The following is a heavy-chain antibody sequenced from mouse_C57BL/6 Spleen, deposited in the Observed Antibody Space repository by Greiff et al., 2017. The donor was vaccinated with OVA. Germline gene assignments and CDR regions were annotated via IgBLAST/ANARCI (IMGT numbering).Heavy chain of an antibody. J-gene: IGHJ4*01. CDR2: IWGVGST. CDR1: GFSLTSYG. V-gene: IGHV2-6*01. Sequence: QVQLKQSGPGLVAPSQSLSITCTVSGFSLTSYGVDWVRQSPGKGLEWLGVIWGVGSTNYNSALKSRRSISKDNTKSQVFLKMNSLQTADTAMYYCARESNDYAMDYWGQGTSVTVSS. D-gene: IGHD2-5*01. CDR3: ARESNDYAMDY.